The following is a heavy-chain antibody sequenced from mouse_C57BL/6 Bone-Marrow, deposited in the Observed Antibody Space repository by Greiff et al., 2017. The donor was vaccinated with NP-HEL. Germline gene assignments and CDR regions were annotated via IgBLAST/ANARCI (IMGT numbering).Heavy chain of an antibody. D-gene: IGHD2-1*01. CDR2: INPNNGGT. J-gene: IGHJ3*01. CDR3: ARSDGNDWFAY. Sequence: EVQLQQSGPELVKPGASVKISCKASGYTFTDYYMNWVKQSHGKSLEWIGDINPNNGGTSYNQKFKGKATLTVDKSSSTAYMELRSLTSEDSAVYYCARSDGNDWFAYWGQGTLVTVSA. CDR1: GYTFTDYY. V-gene: IGHV1-26*01.